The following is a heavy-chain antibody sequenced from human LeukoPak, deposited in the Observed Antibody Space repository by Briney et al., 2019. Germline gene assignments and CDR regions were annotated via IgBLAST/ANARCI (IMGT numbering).Heavy chain of an antibody. CDR2: MNPNSGNT. V-gene: IGHV1-8*01. D-gene: IGHD6-13*01. CDR3: ARLQKIAAAGNWFWGLFTKHPYYYYYMDV. CDR1: GYTFTSYD. Sequence: ASVKVSCKASGYTFTSYDINWVRQATGQGLEWMGWMNPNSGNTGYAQKFQGRVTMTRNTSISTAYMELSSLRSEDTAVYYCARLQKIAAAGNWFWGLFTKHPYYYYYMDVWGKGTTVTISS. J-gene: IGHJ6*03.